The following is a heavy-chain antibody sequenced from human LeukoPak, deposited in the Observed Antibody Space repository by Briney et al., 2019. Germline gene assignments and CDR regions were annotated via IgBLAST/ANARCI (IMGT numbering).Heavy chain of an antibody. CDR2: IYYSGTT. CDR3: AGAPAGGSDWLSPFDY. CDR1: GVSISSTTLY. Sequence: SETLSLTCTVPGVSISSTTLYWAWVRQSPGKGLEWIVTIYYSGTTYYNPSLKSRVTISVDTSKNQFSLKLTSVTAADTAIYYCAGAPAGGSDWLSPFDYWGQGALVTVSS. D-gene: IGHD3-9*01. J-gene: IGHJ4*02. V-gene: IGHV4-39*01.